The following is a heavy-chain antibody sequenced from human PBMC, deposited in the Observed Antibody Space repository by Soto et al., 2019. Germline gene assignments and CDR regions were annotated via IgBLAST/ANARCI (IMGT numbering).Heavy chain of an antibody. V-gene: IGHV3-13*01. CDR1: GFTFSSYA. J-gene: IGHJ3*02. CDR2: IGTAGDT. D-gene: IGHD2-15*01. CDR3: ARAPTEYCSGGSCYRDGAFDI. Sequence: EVQLVESGGGLVQPGGSLRLSCAASGFTFSSYAMHWVRQATGKGLEWVSAIGTAGDTYYPGSVKGRFTISRENAKNSLHHQMNNRRAGDTAVYYCARAPTEYCSGGSCYRDGAFDIWGQGTMVTVSS.